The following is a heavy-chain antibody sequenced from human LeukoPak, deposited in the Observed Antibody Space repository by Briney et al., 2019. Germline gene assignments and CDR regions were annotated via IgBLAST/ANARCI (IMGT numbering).Heavy chain of an antibody. CDR1: GYTFTSYY. Sequence: ASVTVSCKASGYTFTSYYMHWVRQAPGQGLEWMGIINPSAGSTSYAQKFQGRVAMTRDTSTSTVYMELSSLRSEDTAVYYCARGGLQLLAPLDYWGQGTLVTVSS. J-gene: IGHJ4*02. V-gene: IGHV1-46*01. CDR3: ARGGLQLLAPLDY. D-gene: IGHD5-18*01. CDR2: INPSAGST.